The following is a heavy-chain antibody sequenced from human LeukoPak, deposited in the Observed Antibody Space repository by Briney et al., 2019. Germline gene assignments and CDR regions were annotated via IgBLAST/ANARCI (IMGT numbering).Heavy chain of an antibody. J-gene: IGHJ1*01. V-gene: IGHV4-4*07. D-gene: IGHD6-19*01. CDR1: GGSISSYY. CDR3: AREVLSSSGWPSAEYFQH. Sequence: SETLSLTCTVSGGSISSYYWSWIRQPAGKGLEWIGRIYTSGSTNYNPSLKSRVTMSVDTSKNQFSLKLSSVTAADTAVYYCAREVLSSSGWPSAEYFQHWGQGTLVTVSS. CDR2: IYTSGST.